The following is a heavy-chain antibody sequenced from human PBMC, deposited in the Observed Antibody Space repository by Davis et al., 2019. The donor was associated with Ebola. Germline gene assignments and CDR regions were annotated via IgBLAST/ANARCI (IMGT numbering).Heavy chain of an antibody. Sequence: GESLKISCKASGYSFTTYWIAWVRQVPGKGLEWMGIIYPGDLDIRYSPSFQGQVTISADKSISTAYLQWSSLKASDTAMYYCARQKFTMVRGVIKTINWFDPWGQGTLVTVSS. J-gene: IGHJ5*02. CDR2: IYPGDLDI. CDR3: ARQKFTMVRGVIKTINWFDP. V-gene: IGHV5-51*01. D-gene: IGHD3-10*01. CDR1: GYSFTTYW.